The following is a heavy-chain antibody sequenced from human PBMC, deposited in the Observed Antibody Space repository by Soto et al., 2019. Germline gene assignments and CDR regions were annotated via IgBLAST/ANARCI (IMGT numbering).Heavy chain of an antibody. Sequence: SETLSLTCTVSGGSISSYYWSWIRQPPGKGLEYIGYIYYSGSTNYNPSLKSRVTISVDTSKNQFSLKLSSVTAADTAVYYCARDLGSAAFDIWGQGTLVTVSS. CDR1: GGSISSYY. J-gene: IGHJ4*02. CDR2: IYYSGST. V-gene: IGHV4-59*01. CDR3: ARDLGSAAFDI. D-gene: IGHD2-15*01.